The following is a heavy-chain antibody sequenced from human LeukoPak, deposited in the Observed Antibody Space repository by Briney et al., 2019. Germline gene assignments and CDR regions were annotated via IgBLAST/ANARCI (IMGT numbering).Heavy chain of an antibody. D-gene: IGHD3-3*01. Sequence: PGGSLRLSCAASGFTFSPYWMSCVRQAPGKGLEWVANIKQDESEKYYVDSVKGRFTISRDNAKNSVYLQMNSLRAEDTAVYYCASAFWSAYWFDPWGEGTLVTVSS. V-gene: IGHV3-7*05. CDR2: IKQDESEK. J-gene: IGHJ5*02. CDR1: GFTFSPYW. CDR3: ASAFWSAYWFDP.